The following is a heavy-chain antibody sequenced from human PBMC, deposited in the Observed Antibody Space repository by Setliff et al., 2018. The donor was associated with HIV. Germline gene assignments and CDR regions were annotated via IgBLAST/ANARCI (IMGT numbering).Heavy chain of an antibody. J-gene: IGHJ5*02. CDR2: INVGKGDT. Sequence: VASVKVSCKASGYTFTTYSMHWVRQAPGQSLEWMGWINVGKGDTKYSQEFQGRITITRDTSANTAYMELSSLRSDDTAVYFCARGALLAVFDFDPWGQGTLVTVSS. CDR3: ARGALLAVFDFDP. CDR1: GYTFTTYS. D-gene: IGHD3-10*01. V-gene: IGHV1-3*01.